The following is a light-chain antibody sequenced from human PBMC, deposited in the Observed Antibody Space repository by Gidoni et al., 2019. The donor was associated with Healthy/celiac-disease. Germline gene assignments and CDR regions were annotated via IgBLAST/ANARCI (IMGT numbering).Light chain of an antibody. V-gene: IGLV1-36*01. CDR1: SSNIGNNA. CDR3: AAWDDSLNGWV. J-gene: IGLJ3*02. Sequence: QSVLPQPPSVSDAPRQRVTISCSGSSSNIGNNAVNWYPQLPGKAPKLLIYYDDLLPSGVSDRFSGSKSGTSASLAISGLQSEDEADYYCAAWDDSLNGWVFGGGTKLTVL. CDR2: YDD.